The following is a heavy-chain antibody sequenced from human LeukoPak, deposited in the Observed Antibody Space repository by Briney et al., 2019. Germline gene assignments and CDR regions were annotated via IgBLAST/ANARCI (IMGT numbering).Heavy chain of an antibody. CDR1: GFTFDDYG. J-gene: IGHJ6*03. CDR3: AREEGIAVAGVAFYYYYMDV. CDR2: INWNGGST. Sequence: GGSLRLSCAASGFTFDDYGMSWVRQAPGKGLEWVSGINWNGGSTGYADSVKGRFTISRDNAKNSLYLQMNSLRAEDTALYYCAREEGIAVAGVAFYYYYMDVWGKGTTVTVSS. D-gene: IGHD6-19*01. V-gene: IGHV3-20*04.